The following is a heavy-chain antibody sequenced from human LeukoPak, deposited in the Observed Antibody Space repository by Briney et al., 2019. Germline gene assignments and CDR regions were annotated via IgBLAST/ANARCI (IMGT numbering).Heavy chain of an antibody. CDR2: ISYDGSNK. CDR1: GFTFNSYA. J-gene: IGHJ4*02. CDR3: ARSTSHFDY. V-gene: IGHV3-30*04. Sequence: GRSLRLSCAASGFTFNSYAMHWVRQAPGKGLEWVAVISYDGSNKYYADSVKGRFTISRDNSKNTLYLQMNSLRAEDTAVYYCARSTSHFDYWGQGTLVTVSS.